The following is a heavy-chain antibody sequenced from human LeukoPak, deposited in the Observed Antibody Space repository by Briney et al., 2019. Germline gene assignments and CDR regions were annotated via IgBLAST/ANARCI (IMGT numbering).Heavy chain of an antibody. D-gene: IGHD3-22*01. CDR2: INNDGSST. CDR1: GFTFSSYW. Sequence: GGSLRLSCGASGFTFSSYWMHWVRQAPGKGLVWVSRINNDGSSTSYADSVQGRFTISRDNAKNTLNLQMNSLRAEDTAVYYCARDLGQYYDTSDNWFDPWGQGTLVTVSS. CDR3: ARDLGQYYDTSDNWFDP. J-gene: IGHJ5*02. V-gene: IGHV3-74*01.